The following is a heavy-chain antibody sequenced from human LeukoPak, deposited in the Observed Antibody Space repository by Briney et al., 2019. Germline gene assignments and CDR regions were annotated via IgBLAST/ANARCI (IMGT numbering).Heavy chain of an antibody. Sequence: GASVKVSCTASGYTFTSYGISWVRQAPGQGLEWMGWISVYNGDTNYAQKFQGRVTMTTDTSTSTAYMELRSLRSDDTAVYYCARHGIAVVDYWGQGTLVTVSS. CDR2: ISVYNGDT. CDR3: ARHGIAVVDY. J-gene: IGHJ4*02. CDR1: GYTFTSYG. D-gene: IGHD6-19*01. V-gene: IGHV1-18*01.